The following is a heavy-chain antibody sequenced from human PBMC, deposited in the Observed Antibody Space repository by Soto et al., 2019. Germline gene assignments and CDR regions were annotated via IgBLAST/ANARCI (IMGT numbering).Heavy chain of an antibody. CDR2: IYYSGST. Sequence: QVQLQESGPGLVKPSQTLSLTCTVSGGSISSGGYYWSWIRQHPGKGLEWIGYIYYSGSTYYNPSLKSRVTISVDTSKNQFSLKLSSVTAADTAVYYCARTRLGYCSGGSCYQADYFEYWGQGTLVTVSS. J-gene: IGHJ4*02. CDR3: ARTRLGYCSGGSCYQADYFEY. D-gene: IGHD2-15*01. V-gene: IGHV4-31*03. CDR1: GGSISSGGYY.